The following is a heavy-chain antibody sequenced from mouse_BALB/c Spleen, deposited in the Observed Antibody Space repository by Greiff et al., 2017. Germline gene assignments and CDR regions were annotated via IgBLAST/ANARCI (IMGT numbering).Heavy chain of an antibody. CDR3: ARDDYDEDFAY. CDR1: GFNIKDYY. V-gene: IGHV14-1*02. CDR2: IDPENGNT. D-gene: IGHD2-4*01. J-gene: IGHJ3*01. Sequence: VQLQQSGAELVRPGALVKLSCKASGFNIKDYYMHWVKQRPEQGLEWIGWIDPENGNTIYDPKFQGKASITADTSSNTAYLQLSSLTSEDTAVYYCARDDYDEDFAYWGQGTLVTVSA.